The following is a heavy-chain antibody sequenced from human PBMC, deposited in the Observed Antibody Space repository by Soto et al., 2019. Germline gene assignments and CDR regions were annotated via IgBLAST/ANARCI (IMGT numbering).Heavy chain of an antibody. D-gene: IGHD2-2*01. V-gene: IGHV1-18*01. CDR2: ISAYTDDP. CDR3: ARVIPGAEAWFAP. Sequence: QGQLVQSGAEVKKPGASVKVSCTASGNTFTNFGVTWVRQAPGQGLEWMGWISAYTDDPNYAQKFQGRVTMTIDTSTSTAYLDLRSLTSDDPAVYGCARVIPGAEAWFAPWGKGTLVPVSS. J-gene: IGHJ5*02. CDR1: GNTFTNFG.